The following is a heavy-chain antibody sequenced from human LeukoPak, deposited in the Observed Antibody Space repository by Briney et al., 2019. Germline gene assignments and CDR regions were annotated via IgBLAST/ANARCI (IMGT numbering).Heavy chain of an antibody. CDR1: GYSFTSYW. D-gene: IGHD3-10*01. J-gene: IGHJ3*02. Sequence: GESLKISCKGSGYSFTSYWIGWVRQMPGKGLEWMGIIYPGDSDTRYSPSFQGQVTISADKSISTAYLQWSSLKASDTAMYYCARIREVRGVNDAFDIWGQGTVVTVSS. CDR3: ARIREVRGVNDAFDI. V-gene: IGHV5-51*01. CDR2: IYPGDSDT.